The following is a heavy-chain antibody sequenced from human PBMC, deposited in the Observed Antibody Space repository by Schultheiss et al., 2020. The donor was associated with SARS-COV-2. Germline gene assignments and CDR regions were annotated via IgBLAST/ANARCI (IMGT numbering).Heavy chain of an antibody. CDR1: GGTFSSYA. D-gene: IGHD2/OR15-2a*01. J-gene: IGHJ6*02. V-gene: IGHV1-18*01. CDR2: INPNSGGT. CDR3: ARDYRRLLYGMDV. Sequence: ASVKVSCKASGGTFSSYAISWVRQAPGQGLEWMGWINPNSGGTNYAQKFQGRVTMTTDTSTSTAYMELRSLRSEDTAVYYCARDYRRLLYGMDVWGQGTTVTVSS.